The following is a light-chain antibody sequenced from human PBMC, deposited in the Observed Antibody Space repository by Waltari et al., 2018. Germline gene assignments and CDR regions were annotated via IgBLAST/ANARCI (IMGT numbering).Light chain of an antibody. CDR3: QQSYTPPPT. CDR1: QSISTY. V-gene: IGKV1-39*01. Sequence: QMTQSPSSLSASVGDRVTIACRASQSISTYLNWYRHKPGKAPELLIFAASSLQSGVPSRFSGSGSGTDFTLTISSLQAEDFATDYCQQSYTPPPTFGQGTRLDIK. CDR2: AAS. J-gene: IGKJ5*01.